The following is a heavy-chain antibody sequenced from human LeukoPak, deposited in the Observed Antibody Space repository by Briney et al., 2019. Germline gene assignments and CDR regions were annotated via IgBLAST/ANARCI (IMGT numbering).Heavy chain of an antibody. J-gene: IGHJ4*02. V-gene: IGHV3-23*01. CDR2: ISGSGGST. CDR3: AKDLAVSSSFHGYFDY. Sequence: PGGSLRLSCAASGFTFSSYAMSWVRQAPGKGLEWVSAISGSGGSTYYADSVKGRFTISRDNSKNTLYLQMNSLRAEDTAVYYCAKDLAVSSSFHGYFDYWGQGTLVTVSS. D-gene: IGHD6-13*01. CDR1: GFTFSSYA.